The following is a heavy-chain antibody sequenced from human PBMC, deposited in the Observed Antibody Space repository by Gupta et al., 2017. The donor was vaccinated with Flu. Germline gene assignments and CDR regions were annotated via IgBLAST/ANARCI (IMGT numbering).Heavy chain of an antibody. CDR1: NHW. CDR2: IFPGDSDT. J-gene: IGHJ4*02. V-gene: IGHV5-51*01. D-gene: IGHD6-19*01. CDR3: ARRYNTGWSDY. Sequence: NHWIAWVRQMPGKGLEWMGIIFPGDSDTRYSPAFQGQVSISVDKDINTAYLQWSSLKASDTAMYFCARRYNTGWSDYWGQGTLVTVSS.